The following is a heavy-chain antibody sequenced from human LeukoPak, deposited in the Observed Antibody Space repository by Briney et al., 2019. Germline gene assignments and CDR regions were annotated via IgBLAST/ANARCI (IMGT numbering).Heavy chain of an antibody. Sequence: SGGSLRLSCAASGFTFSNSGMSWVRQAPGKGLEWVSGISDSGGRTYYADSMKGRFTISRDNSKSTLYLQMNSLRAEDTAVYYCAKGGAVSSKSITMIRGTRRYYYYMDVWGKGTTVTISS. CDR1: GFTFSNSG. V-gene: IGHV3-23*01. D-gene: IGHD3-10*01. J-gene: IGHJ6*03. CDR2: ISDSGGRT. CDR3: AKGGAVSSKSITMIRGTRRYYYYMDV.